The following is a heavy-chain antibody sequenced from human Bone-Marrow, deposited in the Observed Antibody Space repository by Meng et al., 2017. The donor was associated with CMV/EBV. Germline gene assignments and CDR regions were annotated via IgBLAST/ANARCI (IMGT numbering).Heavy chain of an antibody. CDR1: GFAFSNYA. Sequence: GGSLRLSCAASGFAFSNYAMSWVRQAPGKGLEWVSIIYADGRMFYTDSVAGRFSISTDSSTNTLYLQMNSLRVEDTALYYCASRFLWGQGTLVHVSS. CDR3: ASRFL. J-gene: IGHJ4*02. CDR2: IYADGRM. V-gene: IGHV3-23*03. D-gene: IGHD3-3*01.